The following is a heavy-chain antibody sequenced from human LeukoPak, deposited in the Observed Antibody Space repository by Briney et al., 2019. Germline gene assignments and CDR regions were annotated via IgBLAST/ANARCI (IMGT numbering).Heavy chain of an antibody. CDR3: AKATRGLTMVRGVISHYYYMDV. CDR1: GFTFSSYA. D-gene: IGHD3-10*01. Sequence: GGSLRLSCAASGFTFSSYAMSWVRQAPGKGLEWVSAISASGGSTYYADSVKGRFTISRDNSKNTLYLQMNSLRAEDTAVYYCAKATRGLTMVRGVISHYYYMDVWGKGTTVTVSS. CDR2: ISASGGST. J-gene: IGHJ6*03. V-gene: IGHV3-23*01.